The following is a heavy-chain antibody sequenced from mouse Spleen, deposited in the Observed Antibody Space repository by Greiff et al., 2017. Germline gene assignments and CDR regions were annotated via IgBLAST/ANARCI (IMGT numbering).Heavy chain of an antibody. CDR3: ARNPIYYYGSSWFAY. V-gene: IGHV2-4-1*01. CDR2: IWSDGST. J-gene: IGHJ3*01. Sequence: VQGVESGPGLVAPSQSLSITCTVSGFSLTNYAVHWVRQSPGKGLEWLGVIWSDGSTDYNAAFISRLSISKDNSKSQVFFKMNSLQADDTAIYYCARNPIYYYGSSWFAYWGQGTLVTVSA. D-gene: IGHD1-1*01. CDR1: GFSLTNYA.